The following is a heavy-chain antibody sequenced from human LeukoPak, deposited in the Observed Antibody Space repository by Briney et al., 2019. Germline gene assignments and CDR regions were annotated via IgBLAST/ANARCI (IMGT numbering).Heavy chain of an antibody. CDR2: INHSGST. V-gene: IGHV4-34*01. CDR1: GGSFSGYY. Sequence: SETLSLTCAVYGGSFSGYYWSWIRQPPGKGLEWIGEINHSGSTNYNPSLKSRVTISVDTSKNQFSLKLSSVTAADTAVYYCARLYSYGYWYFDLWGRGTLVTVSS. CDR3: ARLYSYGYWYFDL. J-gene: IGHJ2*01. D-gene: IGHD5-18*01.